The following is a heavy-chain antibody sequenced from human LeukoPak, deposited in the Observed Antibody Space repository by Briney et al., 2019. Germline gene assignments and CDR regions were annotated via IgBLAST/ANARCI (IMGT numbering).Heavy chain of an antibody. V-gene: IGHV3-21*01. CDR1: GFTFSSYS. J-gene: IGHJ4*02. Sequence: GGSLRFSCAASGFTFSSYSMNWVRQAPGKGLEWVSSISSGSSYIYYADSVKGRFTISRDNAKNSLYLQMNSLRAEDTAVYYCARDRATGTVAADYWGQGTLVTVSS. CDR3: ARDRATGTVAADY. CDR2: ISSGSSYI. D-gene: IGHD6-19*01.